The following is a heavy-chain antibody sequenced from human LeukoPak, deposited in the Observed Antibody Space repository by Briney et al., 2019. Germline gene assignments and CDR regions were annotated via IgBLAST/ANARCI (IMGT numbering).Heavy chain of an antibody. CDR2: ISAYNGNT. CDR3: ARDGGVREGYGMDV. J-gene: IGHJ6*02. CDR1: GYTFTSYG. Sequence: ASVKVSCTASGYTFTSYGISWVRQAPGQGREWMGWISAYNGNTNYAQKLQGRVTMTTDTSTSTAYMELRSLRSDDTAVYYCARDGGVREGYGMDVWGQGTTVTVSS. D-gene: IGHD5-24*01. V-gene: IGHV1-18*01.